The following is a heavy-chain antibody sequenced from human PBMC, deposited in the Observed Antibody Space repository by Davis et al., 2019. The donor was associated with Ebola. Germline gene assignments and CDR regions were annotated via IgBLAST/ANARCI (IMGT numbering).Heavy chain of an antibody. Sequence: GESLKISCAASGFTFSSYSMNWVRQAPGKGLEWVSSISSSSSYIYYADSVKGRFTISRDNAKNSLYLQMNGLRAEDTAVYYCARGPSTGNSFTYWGQGTLVTVSS. V-gene: IGHV3-21*01. CDR3: ARGPSTGNSFTY. D-gene: IGHD4-23*01. J-gene: IGHJ4*02. CDR1: GFTFSSYS. CDR2: ISSSSSYI.